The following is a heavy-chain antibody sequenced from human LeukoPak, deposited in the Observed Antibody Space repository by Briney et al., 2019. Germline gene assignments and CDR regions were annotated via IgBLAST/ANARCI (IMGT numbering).Heavy chain of an antibody. CDR1: GXTFSXYG. CDR2: IWYDGSNK. CDR3: ARDGSGSYYISNWFDP. V-gene: IGHV3-33*01. Sequence: AXSGXTFSXYGMHWVRQAPGKGLEWVAVIWYDGSNKYYADSVKGRFTISRDNSKNTLYLQMNSLRAEDTAVYYCARDGSGSYYISNWFDPWGQGTLVTVSS. J-gene: IGHJ5*02. D-gene: IGHD3-10*01.